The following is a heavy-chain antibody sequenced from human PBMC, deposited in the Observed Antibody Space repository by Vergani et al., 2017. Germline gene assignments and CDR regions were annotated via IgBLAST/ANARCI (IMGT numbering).Heavy chain of an antibody. Sequence: QAQLQESGPGLVKPSETLSLTCHVFGVSVTDYNCNWIRQAPGQGLEWIGSLSTTGGATHASHNPSLKSRVAISVDTSKSPFSLRLTSVTAADSAIYYCAGDTHSWQRADRWGQGLLVSVSS. D-gene: IGHD6-13*01. V-gene: IGHV4-59*02. CDR3: AGDTHSWQRADR. CDR2: LSTTGGA. J-gene: IGHJ5*02. CDR1: GVSVTDYN.